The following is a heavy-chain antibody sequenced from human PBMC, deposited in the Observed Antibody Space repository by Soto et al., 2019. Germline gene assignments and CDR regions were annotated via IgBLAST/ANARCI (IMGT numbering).Heavy chain of an antibody. J-gene: IGHJ1*01. CDR2: IYHSGST. CDR1: GGSISSSNR. D-gene: IGHD6-19*01. Sequence: TSETLSLTCAVSGGSISSSNRWSWVRQPPGKGLEWIGEIYHSGSTNYNPSLKSRVTISVDKSKNQFSLKLSSVTAADTAVYYCAVQAGSSGLAEYFQHWGQGTLVTVSS. V-gene: IGHV4-4*02. CDR3: AVQAGSSGLAEYFQH.